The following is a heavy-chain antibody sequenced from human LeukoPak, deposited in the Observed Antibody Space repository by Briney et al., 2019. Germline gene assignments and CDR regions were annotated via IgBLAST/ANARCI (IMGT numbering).Heavy chain of an antibody. J-gene: IGHJ4*02. V-gene: IGHV3-53*01. CDR3: AIPKTITMIID. D-gene: IGHD3-22*01. Sequence: GGSLRLSCAASGFTVSSNYMSWVRQAPGKGLEWVSVIYSGGSTYYADSVKGRFTISRDNSKNTLYLQMNSLRAEDTAVYYCAIPKTITMIIDWGQGTLVTVSS. CDR1: GFTVSSNY. CDR2: IYSGGST.